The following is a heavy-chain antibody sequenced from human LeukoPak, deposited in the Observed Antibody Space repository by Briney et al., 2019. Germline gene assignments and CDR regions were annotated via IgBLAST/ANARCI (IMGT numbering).Heavy chain of an antibody. CDR2: IWYDGSNK. CDR3: ATGRGHDSSPIDY. V-gene: IGHV3-33*01. CDR1: GFTFSSYG. D-gene: IGHD3-22*01. J-gene: IGHJ4*02. Sequence: GGSLRLSCAASGFTFSSYGMHWVRQAPGKGLEWVAVIWYDGSNKYYADSVKGQFTISRDNSKNTLYLQMNSLRAEDTAVYYCATGRGHDSSPIDYWGQGTLVTVSS.